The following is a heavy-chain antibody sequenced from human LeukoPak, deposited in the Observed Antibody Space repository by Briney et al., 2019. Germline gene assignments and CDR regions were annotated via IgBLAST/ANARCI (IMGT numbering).Heavy chain of an antibody. V-gene: IGHV4-61*02. D-gene: IGHD3-3*01. CDR1: GGSISSGSYY. CDR3: ARGAYYDFWSGSLDYYYYMDV. Sequence: PSETLSLTCTVSGGSISSGSYYWSWIRQPAGKGLEWIGRIYTSGSTNYNPSLKSRVTISVDTSKNQFSLKLSSVTAADTAVYYCARGAYYDFWSGSLDYYYYMDVWGKGTTVTVSS. J-gene: IGHJ6*03. CDR2: IYTSGST.